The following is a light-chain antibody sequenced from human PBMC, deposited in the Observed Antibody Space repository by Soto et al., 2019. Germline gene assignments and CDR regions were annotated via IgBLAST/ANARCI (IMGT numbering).Light chain of an antibody. CDR2: AAS. J-gene: IGKJ1*01. CDR3: QQSDSTLTWT. Sequence: DIQMTQSPSSLSASVGDRVTITCRASQSISSYLNWYQQKPGKAPKLLIYAASSLQSVVPSRFSGSGTGTDFTLTISSLQPAEFATYYCQQSDSTLTWTFGKGTKVEIK. V-gene: IGKV1-39*01. CDR1: QSISSY.